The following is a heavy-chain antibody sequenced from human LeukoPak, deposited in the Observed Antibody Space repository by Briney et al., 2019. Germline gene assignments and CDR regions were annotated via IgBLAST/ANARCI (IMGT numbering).Heavy chain of an antibody. Sequence: PGGSLKLSCAASGFTFSGSAMHWVRQASGKGLEWVGRIRSKANSYATAYAASVKGSFTISRDDSKNTAYLQMNSLKTEDTAVYYCTSFTVTARWGQGTLVTVSS. CDR3: TSFTVTAR. CDR2: IRSKANSYAT. J-gene: IGHJ4*02. D-gene: IGHD4-11*01. CDR1: GFTFSGSA. V-gene: IGHV3-73*01.